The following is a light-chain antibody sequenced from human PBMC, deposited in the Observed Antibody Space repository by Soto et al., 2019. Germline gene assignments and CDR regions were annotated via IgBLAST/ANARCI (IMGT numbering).Light chain of an antibody. CDR2: EVS. V-gene: IGLV2-8*01. CDR3: SSYAGSNNLM. Sequence: QSALTQPPSASGSPGQSVTISCTGTSSDVGSYNHVSWYQQHPGKAPKLMIYEVSKRPSGVPDRFSGSKSDNTASLTVSGLQAEDEADYYCSSYAGSNNLMFGGGTKVTVL. CDR1: SSDVGSYNH. J-gene: IGLJ3*02.